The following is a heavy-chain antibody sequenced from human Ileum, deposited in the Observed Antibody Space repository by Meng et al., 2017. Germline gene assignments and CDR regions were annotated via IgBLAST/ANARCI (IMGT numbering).Heavy chain of an antibody. CDR2: IYHSGSTN. J-gene: IGHJ4*02. V-gene: IGHV4-4*01. Sequence: HPQARPAVLIPPSGTLSPSCAFSGASISSYWGWWCRHHTAKGVQGRVEIYHSGSTNNNHPPLTRVVTMSVNKNKQLISLNLSSVTAANAALYCWTARGHNSGFYLDYWGPGTLVTVSS. D-gene: IGHD3-22*01. CDR1: GASISSYW. CDR3: TARGHNSGFYLDY.